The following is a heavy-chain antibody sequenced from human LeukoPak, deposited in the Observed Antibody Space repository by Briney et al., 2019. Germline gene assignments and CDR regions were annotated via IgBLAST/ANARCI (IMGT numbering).Heavy chain of an antibody. V-gene: IGHV3-30*02. Sequence: GGSLRLSCAASGFTFSSYPMHWVRQAPGKGLEWVAFIYYDGSNKYYADSVRGRFTISRDNSKNTLYLQMNSLRAEDTAVYYCAPRSGYWGQGTLVTVSS. J-gene: IGHJ4*02. CDR1: GFTFSSYP. CDR3: APRSGY. CDR2: IYYDGSNK. D-gene: IGHD3-3*01.